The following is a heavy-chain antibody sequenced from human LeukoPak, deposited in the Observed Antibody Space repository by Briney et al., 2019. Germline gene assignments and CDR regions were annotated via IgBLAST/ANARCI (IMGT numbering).Heavy chain of an antibody. V-gene: IGHV3-30*18. Sequence: PGGSLRLSCAASGFTFSSYGMHWVRQAPGKGLEWVAVISFDGSNRYYTDSVKGRFTISRDNSKSTLYLQMRSLRAEDTAIYYCAKELPRSDDYWGQGTLVTVSS. CDR2: ISFDGSNR. D-gene: IGHD3-16*02. CDR3: AKELPRSDDY. J-gene: IGHJ4*02. CDR1: GFTFSSYG.